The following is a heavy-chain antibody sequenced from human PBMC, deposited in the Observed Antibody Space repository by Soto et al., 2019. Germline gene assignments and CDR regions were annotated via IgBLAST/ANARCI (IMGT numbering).Heavy chain of an antibody. D-gene: IGHD2-2*01. CDR1: GFTFSSYG. J-gene: IGHJ6*03. CDR3: ARENCISTSCYEDYYYYMDF. Sequence: GGSLRLSCAASGFTFSSYGMHWVRQAPGKGLEWVAVIWYDGSNKYYADSVKGRFTISRDNSKNTLYLQMNSLRAEDTAVYYCARENCISTSCYEDYYYYMDFRGKRTTVIVSS. V-gene: IGHV3-33*01. CDR2: IWYDGSNK.